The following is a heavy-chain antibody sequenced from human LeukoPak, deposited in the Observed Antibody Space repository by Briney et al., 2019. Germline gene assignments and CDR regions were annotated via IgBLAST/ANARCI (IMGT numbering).Heavy chain of an antibody. CDR3: VRSAQGRGGYAFDY. V-gene: IGHV4-4*07. Sequence: SETLSLTCTVSGGSISSYYWSWIRQPAGKGLEWIGRIYTSGSTNYNPSLKSRVTISVDTSKNQFSLKLSSVTAADTAVYYCVRSAQGRGGYAFDYWGQGTLVTVSS. CDR2: IYTSGST. CDR1: GGSISSYY. D-gene: IGHD5-12*01. J-gene: IGHJ4*02.